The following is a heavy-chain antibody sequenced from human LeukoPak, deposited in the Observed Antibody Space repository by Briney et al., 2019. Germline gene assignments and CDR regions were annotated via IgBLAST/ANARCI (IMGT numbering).Heavy chain of an antibody. Sequence: RSGGSLRLSCAASGFTFSSYAMSWVRQAPGKGLKWVSTINDNGAGTYYADSVKGRFTISRDNSYNTVSLQMNSLRDEDTGVYYCAKGLRTGVGPYMGYHYYMDVWGKGATVTVSS. CDR2: INDNGAGT. CDR1: GFTFSSYA. V-gene: IGHV3-23*01. D-gene: IGHD3-16*01. CDR3: AKGLRTGVGPYMGYHYYMDV. J-gene: IGHJ6*03.